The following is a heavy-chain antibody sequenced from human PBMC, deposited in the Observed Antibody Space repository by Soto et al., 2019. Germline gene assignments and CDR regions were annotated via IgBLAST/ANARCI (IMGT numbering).Heavy chain of an antibody. Sequence: ASETLSLTCTVSGDSVSSSSKCWSWVRQPPGKALEWIAYICYSVITKYEPSLKSRVTISTDTSKNRLSLKMTSVTAEDTAVYYCARSGGGSGWLGGQGTLVTVSS. CDR1: GDSVSSSSKC. CDR3: ARSGGGSGWL. J-gene: IGHJ4*02. D-gene: IGHD6-19*01. CDR2: ICYSVIT. V-gene: IGHV4-61*01.